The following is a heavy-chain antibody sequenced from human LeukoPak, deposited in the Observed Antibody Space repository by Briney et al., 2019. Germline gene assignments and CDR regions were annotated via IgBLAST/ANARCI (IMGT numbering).Heavy chain of an antibody. CDR1: GYTFTSYA. CDR2: INAGNGNT. CDR3: ARGPLGRNGDYFDY. D-gene: IGHD7-27*01. J-gene: IGHJ4*02. V-gene: IGHV1-3*01. Sequence: ASVKVSCKASGYTFTSYAIQWVRQAPGQRLEWMGWINAGNGNTKYSQNLQGRVTITRDTSASTAYMELSSLRSEDTAVYYCARGPLGRNGDYFDYWSQGTLVTVSS.